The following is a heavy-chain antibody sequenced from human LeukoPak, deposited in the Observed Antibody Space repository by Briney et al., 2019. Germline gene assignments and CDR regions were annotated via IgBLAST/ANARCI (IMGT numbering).Heavy chain of an antibody. CDR2: ISGSGGST. J-gene: IGHJ4*02. CDR1: GFTFSSYA. D-gene: IGHD3-22*01. V-gene: IGHV3-23*01. Sequence: GGSLRLSCAASGFTFSSYAMSWGRQAPGKGLEWVSAISGSGGSTYYADSVKGRFTISRDNSKNTLYLQMNSLRAEDTAVYYCAKSCPPAPRLSYDSSGYYHYYFDYWGQGTLVTVSS. CDR3: AKSCPPAPRLSYDSSGYYHYYFDY.